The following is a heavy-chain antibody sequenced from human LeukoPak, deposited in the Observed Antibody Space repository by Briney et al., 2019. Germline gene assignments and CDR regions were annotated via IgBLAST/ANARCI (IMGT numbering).Heavy chain of an antibody. J-gene: IGHJ4*02. D-gene: IGHD3-3*01. Sequence: PGGSLRLSCAASGFPFSIYAMSWVRQAPGRGLEWVSGISGSSSHTLDADSVRGRLTISRDNTRNTLYLHMNSLTAEDTALYYCAKEHDYSNAAPEWGFDSWGQGTLVTVSS. CDR2: ISGSSSHT. CDR1: GFPFSIYA. CDR3: AKEHDYSNAAPEWGFDS. V-gene: IGHV3-23*01.